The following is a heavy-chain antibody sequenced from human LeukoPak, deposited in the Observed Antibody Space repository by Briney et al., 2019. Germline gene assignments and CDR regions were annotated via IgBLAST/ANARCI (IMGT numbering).Heavy chain of an antibody. CDR1: GFTFSTYG. V-gene: IGHV3-30*18. CDR3: AKESREQGVTLTY. D-gene: IGHD2-21*02. J-gene: IGHJ4*02. Sequence: GGSLRLSCAASGFTFSTYGMHWVRQAPGKGLEWVAGISFDGSNKYYADSVKGRFTISRDNSKNTLFLQMNSPRAEDTAVYYCAKESREQGVTLTYWGRGTLVTVSS. CDR2: ISFDGSNK.